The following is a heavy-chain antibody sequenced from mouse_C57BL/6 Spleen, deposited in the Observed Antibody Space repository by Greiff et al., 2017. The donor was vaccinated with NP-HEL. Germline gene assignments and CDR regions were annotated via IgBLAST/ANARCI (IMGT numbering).Heavy chain of an antibody. CDR3: ARGLYYYGSSHGAMDY. D-gene: IGHD1-1*01. Sequence: EVQLQESGPGLVKPSQSLSLTCSVTGYSITSGYYWNWIRQFPGNKLEWMGYISYDGSNNYNPSLKNRISITRDTSKNQFFLKLNSVTTEDTATYYCARGLYYYGSSHGAMDYWGQGTSVTVSS. V-gene: IGHV3-6*01. CDR1: GYSITSGYY. J-gene: IGHJ4*01. CDR2: ISYDGSN.